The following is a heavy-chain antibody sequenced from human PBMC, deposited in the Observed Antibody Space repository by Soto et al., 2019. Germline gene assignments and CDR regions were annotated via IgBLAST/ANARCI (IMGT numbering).Heavy chain of an antibody. J-gene: IGHJ6*02. V-gene: IGHV3-23*04. Sequence: EMQVVESGGGLVQPGGSLRLSCAASGFAFSNFHMNWVRQAPGKGLQWVATIGGAGNDIHYADSVEGRFIGSRDNSKNTLHLQMAGLRGEDTAIYYCAKRFSAAWEAGMDVWGQGTTVTVSS. CDR1: GFAFSNFH. CDR2: IGGAGNDI. D-gene: IGHD1-26*01. CDR3: AKRFSAAWEAGMDV.